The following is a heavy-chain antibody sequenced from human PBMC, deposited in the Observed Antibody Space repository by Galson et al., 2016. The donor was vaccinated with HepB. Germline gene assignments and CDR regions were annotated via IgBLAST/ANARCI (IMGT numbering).Heavy chain of an antibody. Sequence: ETLSLTCAVSGGSISNSDWWSWVRQPPGKGLEWIGEIHRTGSTNYNPSLKRRVTISVDKANEQISLNLSSVTAADAAVYYCARQQLSYTWGYWGQGTQVTVSS. D-gene: IGHD1-1*01. V-gene: IGHV4-4*02. CDR2: IHRTGST. CDR3: ARQQLSYTWGY. J-gene: IGHJ4*02. CDR1: GGSISNSDW.